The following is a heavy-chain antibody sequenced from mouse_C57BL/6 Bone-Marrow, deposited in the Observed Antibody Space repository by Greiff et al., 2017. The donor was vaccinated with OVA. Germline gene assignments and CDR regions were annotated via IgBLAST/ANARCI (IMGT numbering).Heavy chain of an antibody. V-gene: IGHV1-55*01. D-gene: IGHD1-1*01. CDR1: GYTFTSYW. CDR2: IYPGSGST. Sequence: VQLQQPGAELVKPGASVKMSCKASGYTFTSYWITWVKQRPGQGLEWIGDIYPGSGSTNYNEKFKSKATLTVDTSSSTAYMQLSSLTSEDSAFYYGARGDYGSSYGYFDYWGQGTTLTVSS. J-gene: IGHJ2*01. CDR3: ARGDYGSSYGYFDY.